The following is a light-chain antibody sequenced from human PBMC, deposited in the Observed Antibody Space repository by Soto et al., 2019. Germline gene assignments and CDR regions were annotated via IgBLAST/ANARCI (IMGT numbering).Light chain of an antibody. J-gene: IGKJ1*01. CDR1: QSFGSN. Sequence: EIVMTQSPATLSVSPGERATLACRASQSFGSNLAWYQQKPGQAPRLLIYGASTRATGIPARFSGSGSGTEVTLTISSLQSEDFAIYLCQQYNNWPPVRTFGQGTKVEIK. CDR2: GAS. CDR3: QQYNNWPPVRT. V-gene: IGKV3-15*01.